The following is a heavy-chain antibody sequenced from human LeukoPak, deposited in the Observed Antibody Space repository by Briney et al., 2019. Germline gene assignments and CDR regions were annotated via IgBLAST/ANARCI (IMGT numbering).Heavy chain of an antibody. CDR3: AKGTAVAGRCYFDY. V-gene: IGHV3-23*01. D-gene: IGHD6-19*01. CDR1: GFTFSSYA. Sequence: PLGGLRLSCAASGFTFSSYAMSWVRQAPGKGLEWVSAISGSGSSTNYADSVKGRFTISRDNSKKTVYLQMNSLRAEDTAIYYCAKGTAVAGRCYFDYWGQGTLVTVSS. J-gene: IGHJ4*02. CDR2: ISGSGSST.